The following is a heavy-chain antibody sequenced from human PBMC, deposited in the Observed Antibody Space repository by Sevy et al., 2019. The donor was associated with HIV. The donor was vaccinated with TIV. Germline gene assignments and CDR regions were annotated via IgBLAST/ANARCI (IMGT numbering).Heavy chain of an antibody. Sequence: ASVKVSCKASGYTFTSYVMHWVCQAPGRRLQWMGWINTGNGDTKYSEKLQGRVTITRDTSASTAYMELSSLRSEDTAVYYCARDRGGSGDFDYWGQGTLVTVSS. V-gene: IGHV1-3*04. J-gene: IGHJ4*02. CDR3: ARDRGGSGDFDY. D-gene: IGHD3-10*01. CDR1: GYTFTSYV. CDR2: INTGNGDT.